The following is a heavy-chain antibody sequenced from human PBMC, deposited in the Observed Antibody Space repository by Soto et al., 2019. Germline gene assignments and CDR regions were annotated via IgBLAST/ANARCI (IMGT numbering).Heavy chain of an antibody. Sequence: QVQLVQSGAEVKKPGSSVKVSCKASGGTFSSYAISWVRQAPGQGLEWMGGIIPIFGTANYAQKFQGRVTITADESTSTAYMELSSLRSEDTAVYYCARDPGASSYGSGSYYPAWYFDLWGRGTLVTVSS. V-gene: IGHV1-69*01. J-gene: IGHJ2*01. CDR1: GGTFSSYA. D-gene: IGHD3-10*01. CDR3: ARDPGASSYGSGSYYPAWYFDL. CDR2: IIPIFGTA.